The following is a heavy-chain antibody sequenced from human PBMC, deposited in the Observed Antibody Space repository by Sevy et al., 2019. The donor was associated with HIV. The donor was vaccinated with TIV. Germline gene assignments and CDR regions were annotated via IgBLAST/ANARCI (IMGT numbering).Heavy chain of an antibody. J-gene: IGHJ4*02. CDR1: GFTFSSYA. CDR2: ISYDGTNK. CDR3: ARGLGFWGSYFFDY. V-gene: IGHV3-30-3*01. D-gene: IGHD3-10*01. Sequence: GGSLRLSCAASGFTFSSYAMHWVRQAPGKGLEWVAVISYDGTNKYYADSVKGRFTISRDNSKNTLYLQMNSLRAEETAVYYCARGLGFWGSYFFDYWGQGTLVTVSS.